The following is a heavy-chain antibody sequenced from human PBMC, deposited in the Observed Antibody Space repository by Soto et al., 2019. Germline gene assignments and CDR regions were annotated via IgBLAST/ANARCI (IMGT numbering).Heavy chain of an antibody. CDR3: ARDDYFGSGSSIYYYGMDV. J-gene: IGHJ6*02. Sequence: EVQLVESGGGLVQPGGSLRLSCAASGFTVSSNYMSWVRQAPGKGLEWVSIISSGGSTYFADSVKGRFTISRDNSKNTLYLHMNSRRAEDTAVYYCARDDYFGSGSSIYYYGMDVWGQGTTVTVSS. CDR2: ISSGGST. D-gene: IGHD3-10*01. V-gene: IGHV3-66*01. CDR1: GFTVSSNY.